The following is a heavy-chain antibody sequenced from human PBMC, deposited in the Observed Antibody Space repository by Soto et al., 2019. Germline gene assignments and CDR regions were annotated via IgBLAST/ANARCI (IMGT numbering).Heavy chain of an antibody. CDR1: GYTLTELS. CDR3: ATRPSPHSSGYYYWYFDL. V-gene: IGHV1-24*01. J-gene: IGHJ2*01. Sequence: QVQLVQSGAEVKKPGASVKVSCKVSGYTLTELSMHWVRQAPGKGLEWMGGFDPEDGETIYAQKFQGRVTMTEETSTDTAYMELSSLRSEDTAVYYCATRPSPHSSGYYYWYFDLWGRGTLVTVSS. CDR2: FDPEDGET. D-gene: IGHD3-22*01.